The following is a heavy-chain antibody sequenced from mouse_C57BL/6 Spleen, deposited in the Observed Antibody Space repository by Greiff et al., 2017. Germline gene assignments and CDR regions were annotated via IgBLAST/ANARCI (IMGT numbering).Heavy chain of an antibody. V-gene: IGHV1-42*01. CDR3: AREHYGSSY. J-gene: IGHJ2*01. D-gene: IGHD1-1*01. Sequence: VQLKQSGPELVKPGASVKISCKASGYSFTGYYMNWVKQSPEKSLEWIGEINPSTGGTTYNQKFKAKATLTVDKSSSTAYMQLKSLTSEDSAVYYCAREHYGSSYWGQGTTLTVSS. CDR2: INPSTGGT. CDR1: GYSFTGYY.